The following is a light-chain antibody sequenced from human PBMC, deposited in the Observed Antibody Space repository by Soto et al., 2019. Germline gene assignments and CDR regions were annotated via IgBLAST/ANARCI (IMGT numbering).Light chain of an antibody. CDR3: QQRSSWPLT. CDR1: QGVRNY. Sequence: EIVLTQSPATLFLSPGGRATLSCRASQGVRNYLAGNQQKPAQAPRLLFYVASNRATGTPARSRGSGSGTDFTLSITSLEPDDIAVYYWQQRSSWPLTFGGGTKVDIK. CDR2: VAS. J-gene: IGKJ4*01. V-gene: IGKV3D-11*01.